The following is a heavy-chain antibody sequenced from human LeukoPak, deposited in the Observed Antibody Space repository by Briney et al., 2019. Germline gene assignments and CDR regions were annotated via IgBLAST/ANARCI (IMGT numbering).Heavy chain of an antibody. CDR1: GFTFSSYS. V-gene: IGHV3-21*01. D-gene: IGHD5-12*01. CDR3: ARGINGYSGYVFDY. Sequence: GGSLRLSCAASGFTFSSYSMNWVRQAPRKGLEWVSSISSSSSYIYYADSVKGRFTISRDNAKNSLYLQMNSLRAEDTAVYYCARGINGYSGYVFDYWGQGTLVTVSS. J-gene: IGHJ4*02. CDR2: ISSSSSYI.